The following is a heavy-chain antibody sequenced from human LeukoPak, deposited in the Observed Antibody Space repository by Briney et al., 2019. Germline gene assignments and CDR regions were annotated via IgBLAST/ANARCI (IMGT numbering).Heavy chain of an antibody. J-gene: IGHJ6*02. Sequence: GGSLRLSCAASRFTFSSYWMSWVRQAPGKGLEWVANIKQDGSEKYYVDSVKGRFTISRDNAKNSLYLQMNSLRAEDTAVYYCARDSPSSTGAYYYYGMDVWGQGTTVTVSS. D-gene: IGHD2-2*01. V-gene: IGHV3-7*01. CDR2: IKQDGSEK. CDR3: ARDSPSSTGAYYYYGMDV. CDR1: RFTFSSYW.